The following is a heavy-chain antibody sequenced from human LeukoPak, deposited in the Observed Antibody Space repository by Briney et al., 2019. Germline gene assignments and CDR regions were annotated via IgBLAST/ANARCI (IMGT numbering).Heavy chain of an antibody. Sequence: ASVKVSCKASGYTFTSYGISLVRQAPGQGLEWMGWISAYNGNTNYAQKLQGRVTMTTDTSTSTAYMELRSLRSDDTAVYYCARDYCSSTSCYPRGYWGQGTLVTVSS. V-gene: IGHV1-18*01. CDR1: GYTFTSYG. J-gene: IGHJ4*02. CDR3: ARDYCSSTSCYPRGY. CDR2: ISAYNGNT. D-gene: IGHD2-2*01.